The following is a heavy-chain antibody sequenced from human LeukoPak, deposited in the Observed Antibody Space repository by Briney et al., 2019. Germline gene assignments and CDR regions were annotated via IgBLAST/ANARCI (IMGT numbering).Heavy chain of an antibody. V-gene: IGHV3-21*04. CDR2: INSRSSYV. D-gene: IGHD3-10*01. J-gene: IGHJ4*02. CDR3: VKDGGASHFVSGTYFDS. CDR1: GFTFSSYS. Sequence: GGSLRLSCAASGFTFSSYSMNWVRQAPGKGLEWVSSINSRSSYVYYADSVKGRFTVSRDNAKNSLYLQMNSLRPADTAFYYCVKDGGASHFVSGTYFDSWGQGILVIVSS.